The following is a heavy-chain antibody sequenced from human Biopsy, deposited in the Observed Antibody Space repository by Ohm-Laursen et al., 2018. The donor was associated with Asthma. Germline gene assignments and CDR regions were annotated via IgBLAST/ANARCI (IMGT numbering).Heavy chain of an antibody. CDR1: PGSFSGFY. D-gene: IGHD2-21*01. J-gene: IGHJ6*02. CDR2: TNERGVT. Sequence: TLSLTCDVYPGSFSGFYWTRIRQSPEKGLEWIGETNERGVTNNNPSLKSRVTISVDTSQNQFSLNLNSVTAADTAVYNCARDRMPTIIPDPYYYHGIDVWGQGTTVTVSS. V-gene: IGHV4-34*09. CDR3: ARDRMPTIIPDPYYYHGIDV.